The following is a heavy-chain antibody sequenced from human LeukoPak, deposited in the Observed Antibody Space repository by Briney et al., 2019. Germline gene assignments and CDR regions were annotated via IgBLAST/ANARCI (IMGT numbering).Heavy chain of an antibody. CDR3: ARHKVVGPTKFDS. V-gene: IGHV3-7*01. CDR2: IKQDGGEI. CDR1: GFTFSRYW. J-gene: IGHJ5*01. Sequence: GGSLRLSCAASGFTFSRYWMSWVRQAPGKGLEWVANIKQDGGEIYYVDSVKGRFTISRDNAKNSVYLHMNSLRAEDTAVYYCARHKVVGPTKFDSWAQGTLVTVSS. D-gene: IGHD1-26*01.